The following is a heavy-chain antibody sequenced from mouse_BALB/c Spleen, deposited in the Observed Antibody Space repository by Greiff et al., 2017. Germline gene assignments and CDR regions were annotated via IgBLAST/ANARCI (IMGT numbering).Heavy chain of an antibody. CDR1: GYTFTSYW. CDR3: TRSRQRGAMDY. V-gene: IGHV1-7*01. Sequence: VQLQQSGAELAKPGASVKMSCKASGYTFTSYWMHWVKQRPGQGLEWIGYINPSTGYTEYNQKFKDKATLTADKSSSTAYMQLSSLTSEDSAVYYSTRSRQRGAMDYWGQGTSVTVSS. D-gene: IGHD1-2*01. CDR2: INPSTGYT. J-gene: IGHJ4*01.